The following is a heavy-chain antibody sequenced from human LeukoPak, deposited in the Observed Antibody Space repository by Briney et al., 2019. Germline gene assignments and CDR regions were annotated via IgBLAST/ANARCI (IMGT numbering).Heavy chain of an antibody. V-gene: IGHV4-39*01. CDR2: IYYSGST. CDR3: ARHSSSTSPDRY. D-gene: IGHD2-2*01. Sequence: SETLSLTCTVSGGSISSSNYYWGWIRQPPGKGLEWIGSIYYSGSTYYNPSLKSRVTIPVDTSKNQFSLKLSSVTAADTAVYYCARHSSSTSPDRYWGQGTLVTVSS. CDR1: GGSISSSNYY. J-gene: IGHJ4*02.